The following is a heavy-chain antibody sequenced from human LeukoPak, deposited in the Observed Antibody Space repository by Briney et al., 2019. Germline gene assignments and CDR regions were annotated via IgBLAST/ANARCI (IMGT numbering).Heavy chain of an antibody. V-gene: IGHV4-34*01. CDR3: ARPKYSGSYYNWFDP. D-gene: IGHD1-26*01. Sequence: PSETLSLTCAVYGGSFSGYYWSWIRQPPGKGLEWIGEINHSGSTNYNPSLKSRVTISVDTSKNQFSLKLSSVTAADTAVYYCARPKYSGSYYNWFDPWGQGTLVTVSS. CDR1: GGSFSGYY. CDR2: INHSGST. J-gene: IGHJ5*02.